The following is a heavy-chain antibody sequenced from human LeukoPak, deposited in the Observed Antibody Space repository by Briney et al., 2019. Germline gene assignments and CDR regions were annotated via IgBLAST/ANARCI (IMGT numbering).Heavy chain of an antibody. V-gene: IGHV1-69*05. J-gene: IGHJ4*02. CDR1: GGTFSSYA. D-gene: IGHD6-13*01. Sequence: GASVKVPCKASGGTFSSYAISWVRQAPGQGLEWMGGIIPIFGTANYAQKFQGRVTITTDESTSTAYMELSSLRSEDTAVYYCARQASSSWYFDYWGQGTLVTVSS. CDR3: ARQASSSWYFDY. CDR2: IIPIFGTA.